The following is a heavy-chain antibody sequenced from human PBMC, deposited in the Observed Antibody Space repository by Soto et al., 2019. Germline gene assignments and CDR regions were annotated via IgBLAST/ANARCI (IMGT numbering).Heavy chain of an antibody. V-gene: IGHV5-51*01. Sequence: PGESLKISCKGSGYSFTSYWIGWVRQMPGKGLEWMGIIYPGDSDTRYSPSFQGQVTISADKSISTAYLPWSSLKASDTAMDYCARGHLDTAMPPPYYMDVWTKGTTDTVSS. CDR1: GYSFTSYW. CDR3: ARGHLDTAMPPPYYMDV. D-gene: IGHD5-18*01. CDR2: IYPGDSDT. J-gene: IGHJ6*03.